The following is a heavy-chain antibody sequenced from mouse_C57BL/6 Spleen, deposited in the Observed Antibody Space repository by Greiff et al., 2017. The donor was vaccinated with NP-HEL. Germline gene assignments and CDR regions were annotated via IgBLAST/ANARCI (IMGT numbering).Heavy chain of an antibody. V-gene: IGHV1-69*01. J-gene: IGHJ3*01. D-gene: IGHD3-2*02. Sequence: VQLQQPGAELVMPGASVKLSCKASGYTFTSYWMHWVKQRPGQGLEWIGEIDPSDSYTNYNQKFKGKSTLTVDKSSSTAYMQLSSLTSEDSAVYYCARCNSSGYWFAYWGQGTLVTVSA. CDR3: ARCNSSGYWFAY. CDR1: GYTFTSYW. CDR2: IDPSDSYT.